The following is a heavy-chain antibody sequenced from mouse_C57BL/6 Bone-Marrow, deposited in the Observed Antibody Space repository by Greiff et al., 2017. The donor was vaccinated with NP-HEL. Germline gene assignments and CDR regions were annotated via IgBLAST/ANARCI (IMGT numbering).Heavy chain of an antibody. CDR2: ISYDGSN. CDR1: GYSITSGYY. D-gene: IGHD2-5*01. J-gene: IGHJ1*03. Sequence: DVQLQESGPGLVKPSQSLSLTCSVTGYSITSGYYWNWIRQFPGNKLEWMGYISYDGSNNYNPSLKNRISITRDTSKNQFFLKLNSVTTEDTATYYCAKFYSNYERWYFDVWGTGTTVTVSS. V-gene: IGHV3-6*01. CDR3: AKFYSNYERWYFDV.